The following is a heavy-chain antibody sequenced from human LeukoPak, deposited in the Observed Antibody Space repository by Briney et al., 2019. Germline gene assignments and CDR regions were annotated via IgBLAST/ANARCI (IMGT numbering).Heavy chain of an antibody. CDR3: ARSTANSYGGYYYYYGMDV. Sequence: GASVKVSCKASGGTFSSYAINWVRQATGQGLEWMGWMNPNSGNTGYAQKFQGRVTMTRNTSISTAYMELSSLRSEDTAVYYCARSTANSYGGYYYYYGMDVWGQGTTVTVSS. CDR2: MNPNSGNT. J-gene: IGHJ6*02. CDR1: GGTFSSYA. D-gene: IGHD4-23*01. V-gene: IGHV1-8*02.